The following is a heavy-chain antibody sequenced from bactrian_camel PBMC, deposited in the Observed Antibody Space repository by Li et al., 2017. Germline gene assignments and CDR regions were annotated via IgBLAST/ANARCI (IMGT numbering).Heavy chain of an antibody. CDR2: ISRRVGVT. J-gene: IGHJ6*01. Sequence: HVQLVESGGGSVQAGGSLRLSCAASTYTWRTYCIGWFRQAPGKGREGAAQISRRVGVTYAADSVKGRFTISQDNAKNTVYLQMNSLKTEDTAVYYCVACLVLGGSDFRYWGQGTQVTVS. CDR1: TYTWRTYC. CDR3: VACLVLGGSDFRY. D-gene: IGHD2*01. V-gene: IGHV3S61*01.